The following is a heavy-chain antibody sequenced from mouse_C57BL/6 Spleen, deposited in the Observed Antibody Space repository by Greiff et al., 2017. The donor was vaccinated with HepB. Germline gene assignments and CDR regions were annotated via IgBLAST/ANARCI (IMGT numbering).Heavy chain of an antibody. Sequence: VQLQQSGAELARPGASVKLSCKASGYTFTSYGISWVKQRTGQGLEWIGEIYPRSGNTYYNEKFKGKATLTADKSSSTAYMELRSLTSEDSAVYFCARGGSNTWFAYWGQGTLVTVSA. J-gene: IGHJ3*01. D-gene: IGHD1-1*01. CDR3: ARGGSNTWFAY. V-gene: IGHV1-81*01. CDR1: GYTFTSYG. CDR2: IYPRSGNT.